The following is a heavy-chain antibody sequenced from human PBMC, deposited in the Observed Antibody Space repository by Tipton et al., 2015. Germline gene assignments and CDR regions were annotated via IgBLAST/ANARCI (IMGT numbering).Heavy chain of an antibody. CDR3: ARHYYDSSGYLAFDY. Sequence: QSGPEVKKPGASVKVSCTASGYTFTNHGISWVRQAPGQGLEWMGWIHIYNGNTNYAQNFQGRVTMTTDTSTNTAYMELRSLRSDDTAVYYCARHYYDSSGYLAFDYWGQGTLVTVSS. J-gene: IGHJ4*02. V-gene: IGHV1-18*01. CDR1: GYTFTNHG. CDR2: IHIYNGNT. D-gene: IGHD3-22*01.